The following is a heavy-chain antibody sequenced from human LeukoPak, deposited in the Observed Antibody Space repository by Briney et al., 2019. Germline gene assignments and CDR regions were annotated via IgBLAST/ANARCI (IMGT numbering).Heavy chain of an antibody. Sequence: GGSLRLSCAASGCTFSNYAMSWVRQASGKGLEWVSGVSGSGGSTYYADSVKGRFTISRDNSKNTLYLQMSSLRAGDTAIYYCAKVRYDSSGFQSPYFDNWGQGTLVTVSS. J-gene: IGHJ4*02. D-gene: IGHD3-22*01. CDR3: AKVRYDSSGFQSPYFDN. CDR2: VSGSGGST. V-gene: IGHV3-23*01. CDR1: GCTFSNYA.